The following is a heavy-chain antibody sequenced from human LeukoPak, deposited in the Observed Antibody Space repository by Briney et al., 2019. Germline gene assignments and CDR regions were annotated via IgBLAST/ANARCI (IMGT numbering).Heavy chain of an antibody. Sequence: GGSLRLSCAASGLTLTGYSMAWVRQAPGKGLEWVTTVSHDARRKYYVDSVKGRFSISRDDPKMTIYLHLNSLETEDTAVYYCARIGFGYSYAGGFEPWGQGTLVTVSS. V-gene: IGHV3-30*04. J-gene: IGHJ5*02. D-gene: IGHD5-18*01. CDR2: VSHDARRK. CDR3: ARIGFGYSYAGGFEP. CDR1: GLTLTGYS.